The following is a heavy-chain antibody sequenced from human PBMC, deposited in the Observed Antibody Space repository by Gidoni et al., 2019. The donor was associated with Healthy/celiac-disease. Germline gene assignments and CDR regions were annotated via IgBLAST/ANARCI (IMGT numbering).Heavy chain of an antibody. CDR2: ISYDGSNK. J-gene: IGHJ4*02. CDR3: ARVWVVTAILDY. D-gene: IGHD2-21*02. Sequence: QVQLVESGGGVVQPGRSLRLSCSASGFTFSSYARHWVRQAPGKGLEWVAFISYDGSNKYYADSVKGRFTISRDNSKNTLYLQMNSLRAEDTAVYYCARVWVVTAILDYWGQGTLVTVSS. V-gene: IGHV3-30-3*01. CDR1: GFTFSSYA.